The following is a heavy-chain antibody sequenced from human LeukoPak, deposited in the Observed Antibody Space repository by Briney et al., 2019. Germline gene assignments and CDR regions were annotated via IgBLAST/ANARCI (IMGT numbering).Heavy chain of an antibody. Sequence: PGGSLRLSCAASGFTFNSYGIHWVRQAPGKGLEWVAVISYDGSYKYYADSVKGRFTISRDNSKNTLYLQMNSLRAEDTAVYYCAKDGAPDIVATIIKNWFDPWGQGTLVTVSS. D-gene: IGHD5-12*01. CDR2: ISYDGSYK. CDR3: AKDGAPDIVATIIKNWFDP. CDR1: GFTFNSYG. V-gene: IGHV3-30*18. J-gene: IGHJ5*02.